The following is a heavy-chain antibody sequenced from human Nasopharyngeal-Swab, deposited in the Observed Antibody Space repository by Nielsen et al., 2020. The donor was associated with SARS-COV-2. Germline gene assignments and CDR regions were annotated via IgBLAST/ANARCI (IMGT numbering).Heavy chain of an antibody. J-gene: IGHJ6*03. CDR3: ATYSSTRKYYMEV. D-gene: IGHD6-13*01. Sequence: SETLSLTCTVSGGSISSSYWTWIRQPPGKGLEWIGDINQSGGTNYNPSLKSRVTISTDTSKNQFSLNLDSLSAADTATYYCATYSSTRKYYMEVWGTGTTVTVSS. CDR2: INQSGGT. CDR1: GGSISSSY. V-gene: IGHV4-34*01.